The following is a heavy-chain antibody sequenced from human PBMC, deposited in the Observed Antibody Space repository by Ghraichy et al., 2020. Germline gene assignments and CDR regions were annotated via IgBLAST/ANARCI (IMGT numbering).Heavy chain of an antibody. Sequence: GALRLSCAASGFTFSSYAMHWVRQAPGKGLEWVALISYDGSNKYYADSVKGRFTISRDNSKNTLYLHMNSLRAEDTAVFYCVRVPTVMITLGVFDIWGQGTMVTVSS. CDR2: ISYDGSNK. V-gene: IGHV3-30*03. CDR3: VRVPTVMITLGVFDI. D-gene: IGHD3-16*01. CDR1: GFTFSSYA. J-gene: IGHJ3*02.